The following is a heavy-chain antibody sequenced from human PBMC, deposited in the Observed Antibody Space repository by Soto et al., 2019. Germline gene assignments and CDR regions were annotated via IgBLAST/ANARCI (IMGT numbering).Heavy chain of an antibody. J-gene: IGHJ4*02. CDR2: IWYDGSDK. Sequence: PGGSLRLSCAASGFTFSGFGMHWVRQAPGKGLEWVAIIWYDGSDKYYADSVKGRFTISRDNSKNTLYLQMNSLRAEPTDVYHCAFGNLSYYFDFWGQGTPVTVSS. CDR1: GFTFSGFG. D-gene: IGHD3-16*01. V-gene: IGHV3-33*08. CDR3: AFGNLSYYFDF.